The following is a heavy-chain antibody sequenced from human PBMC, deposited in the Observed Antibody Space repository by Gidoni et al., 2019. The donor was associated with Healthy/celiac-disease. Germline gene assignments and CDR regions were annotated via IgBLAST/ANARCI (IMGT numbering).Heavy chain of an antibody. D-gene: IGHD3-22*01. CDR2: ISSSSSYI. V-gene: IGHV3-21*01. CDR3: ARRSHDTTLDY. CDR1: GFTFSSDS. Sequence: EVQLVESGGGLVKPGGSLRLSCAAPGFTFSSDSMNWVRQAPGKGLEWVSSISSSSSYIYYADSVKGRFTISRDNAKNSLYLQMNSLRAEDTAVYYCARRSHDTTLDYWGQGTLVTVSS. J-gene: IGHJ4*02.